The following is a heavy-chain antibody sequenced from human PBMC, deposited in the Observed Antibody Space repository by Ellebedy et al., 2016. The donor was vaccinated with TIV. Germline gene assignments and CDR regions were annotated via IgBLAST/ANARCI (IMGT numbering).Heavy chain of an antibody. D-gene: IGHD4-17*01. V-gene: IGHV1-69*04. J-gene: IGHJ6*02. CDR1: GGTFSSYA. CDR3: AREYPVADYGDLGPLYYYYYYGMDV. Sequence: SVKVSXKASGGTFSSYAISWVRQAPGQGLEWMGRIIPILGIANYAQKFQGRVTITADKSTSTAYMELSSLRSEDTAVYYCAREYPVADYGDLGPLYYYYYYGMDVWGQGTTVTVSS. CDR2: IIPILGIA.